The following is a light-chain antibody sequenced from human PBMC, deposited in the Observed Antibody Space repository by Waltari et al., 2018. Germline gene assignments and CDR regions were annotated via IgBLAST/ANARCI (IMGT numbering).Light chain of an antibody. CDR3: CSYAGSYTPVV. CDR1: SSDVVGYNY. Sequence: QSALTQPRPVSGSPGQSVTISCTGTSSDVVGYNYVSRYQQHPGKAPTLMLYDVSNRPSGVPDRFSGSKSGNTASLTISGLQAEEEADYYCCSYAGSYTPVVFGGGTKLTVL. V-gene: IGLV2-11*01. CDR2: DVS. J-gene: IGLJ2*01.